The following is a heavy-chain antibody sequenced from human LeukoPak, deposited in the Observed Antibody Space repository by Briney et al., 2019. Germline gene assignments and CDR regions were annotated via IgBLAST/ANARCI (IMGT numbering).Heavy chain of an antibody. V-gene: IGHV3-30-3*01. CDR3: AKVSGESYYYYYMDV. Sequence: GGSLRLSCAASGFTFSSYAMHWVRQAPGKGLEWVAVISYDGSNKYYADSVKGRFTISRDNSKNTLYLQMNSLRAEDTAVYYCAKVSGESYYYYYMDVWGKGTTVIVSS. CDR2: ISYDGSNK. CDR1: GFTFSSYA. J-gene: IGHJ6*03. D-gene: IGHD3-10*01.